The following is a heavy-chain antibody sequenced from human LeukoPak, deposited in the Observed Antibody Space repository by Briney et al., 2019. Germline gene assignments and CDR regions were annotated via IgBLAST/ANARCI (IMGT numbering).Heavy chain of an antibody. V-gene: IGHV4-38-2*02. CDR1: GYSISSGYY. CDR3: ARAGYSGFVGGWFDP. J-gene: IGHJ5*02. D-gene: IGHD1-26*01. Sequence: PSETLSLTCTVSGYSISSGYYWGWIRQPPGKGLEWIGSIYHSGSTYYNPSLKSRVTISVDTSKNQFSLKLSSVTAADTAVYYCARAGYSGFVGGWFDPWGQGTLVTVSS. CDR2: IYHSGST.